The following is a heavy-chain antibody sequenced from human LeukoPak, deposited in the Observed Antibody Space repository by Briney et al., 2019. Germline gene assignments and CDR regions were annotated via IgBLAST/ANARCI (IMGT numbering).Heavy chain of an antibody. D-gene: IGHD3-9*01. CDR2: IRSKATDYAT. CDR3: TRRNDILPGYGFDY. Sequence: GGSLRLSCVASGFTFSGSAMHWVRQASGKGLEWVGRIRSKATDYATAYAASVKGRFTISRDDSKNTAYLQMNSLKTEDTAVYYSTRRNDILPGYGFDYWGQGTLVTVSS. J-gene: IGHJ4*02. CDR1: GFTFSGSA. V-gene: IGHV3-73*01.